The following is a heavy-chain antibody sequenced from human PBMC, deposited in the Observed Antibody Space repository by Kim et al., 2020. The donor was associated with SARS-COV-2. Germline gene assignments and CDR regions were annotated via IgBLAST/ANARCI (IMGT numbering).Heavy chain of an antibody. Sequence: SETLSLTCTVSGGSISSYYWSWIRQPPGKGLEWIGYIYYSGSTNYNPSLKSRVTISVDTSKNQFSLKLSSVTAADTAVYYCASLRPAFGYGMDVWGQETTVTVSS. CDR2: IYYSGST. J-gene: IGHJ6*02. CDR1: GGSISSYY. D-gene: IGHD3-3*02. V-gene: IGHV4-59*08. CDR3: ASLRPAFGYGMDV.